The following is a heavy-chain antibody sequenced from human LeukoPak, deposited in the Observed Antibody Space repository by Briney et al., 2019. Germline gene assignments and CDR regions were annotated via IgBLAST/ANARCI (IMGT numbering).Heavy chain of an antibody. V-gene: IGHV4-59*08. CDR3: ARRLGGTSTGFDY. CDR2: IHYSGST. Sequence: PSETLSLTCTVSGGSISSYYWSWIRQPPGKGLEWIWSIHYSGSTTYNPSLKSRVTISVDTTKNQFSLKLSSVTAADTAVYYCARRLGGTSTGFDYWGQGTLVTVSS. J-gene: IGHJ4*02. D-gene: IGHD2-2*01. CDR1: GGSISSYY.